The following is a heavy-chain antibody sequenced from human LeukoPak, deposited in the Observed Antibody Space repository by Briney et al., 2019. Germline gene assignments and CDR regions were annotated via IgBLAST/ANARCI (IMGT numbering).Heavy chain of an antibody. J-gene: IGHJ4*02. CDR2: IYSGGST. CDR3: AKDLVGLGYNGTFDY. V-gene: IGHV3-53*05. Sequence: GGSLRLSCAASGFTVSSNYMNWVRQAPGKGLEWVSVIYSGGSTYYADSVKGRFTISRDNSKNTLYLQMNSLRAEDTAVYYCAKDLVGLGYNGTFDYWGQGTLVTVSS. CDR1: GFTVSSNY. D-gene: IGHD3/OR15-3a*01.